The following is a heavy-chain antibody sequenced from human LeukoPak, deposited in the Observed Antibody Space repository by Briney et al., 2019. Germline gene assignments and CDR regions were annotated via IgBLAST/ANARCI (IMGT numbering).Heavy chain of an antibody. D-gene: IGHD3-22*01. V-gene: IGHV4-39*01. J-gene: IGHJ4*02. CDR2: IYYSGST. Sequence: NPSETLSLTCTVSGGSISSSSYYWGWIRQPPGKGLEWIGSIYYSGSTYYNPSLKSRVTISVDTSKNQFSLKLSSVTAADTAVYYCARLRTHTYYYDSSGYYYFDYWGQGTLVTVSS. CDR1: GGSISSSSYY. CDR3: ARLRTHTYYYDSSGYYYFDY.